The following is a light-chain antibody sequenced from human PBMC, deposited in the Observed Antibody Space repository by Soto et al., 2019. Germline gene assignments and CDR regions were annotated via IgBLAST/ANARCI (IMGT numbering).Light chain of an antibody. CDR2: WAS. CDR1: QSVFSNSNNKNC. CDR3: QHYYSIPWT. Sequence: DIVMTQSPDSLAVSLGERATINCKSSQSVFSNSNNKNCIAWYQQKSGQPPKLLIYWASSRESGGPDRFSGGGSGTDFTLTISSLQAEDVATYYCQHYYSIPWTFGQGTRVEIK. J-gene: IGKJ1*01. V-gene: IGKV4-1*01.